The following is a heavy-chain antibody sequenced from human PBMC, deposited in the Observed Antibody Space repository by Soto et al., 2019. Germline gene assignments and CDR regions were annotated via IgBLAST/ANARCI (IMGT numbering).Heavy chain of an antibody. Sequence: SETLSLTCTVSGGSINKYYWDWIRQPPGKELEWIGHIFYIGSTKYNPSLQSRVTISVDTSKNQFSLKLSSVTAADTAVYYCAGTLSGYSYGPLDYWGQGALVTVSS. J-gene: IGHJ4*02. CDR3: AGTLSGYSYGPLDY. CDR1: GGSINKYY. V-gene: IGHV4-59*08. CDR2: IFYIGST. D-gene: IGHD5-18*01.